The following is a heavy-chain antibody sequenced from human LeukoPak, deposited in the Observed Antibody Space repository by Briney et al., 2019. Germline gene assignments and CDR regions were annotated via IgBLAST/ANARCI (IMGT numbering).Heavy chain of an antibody. CDR3: ARVWGDHYGDYLGSSDY. Sequence: PGGSLRLSCAVSGFTFDDYGMSWVRQGPGKGLEWASGINWNGGSRGYADSVKGRFTISRDNAKNSLFLQMNSLRAEDTALYYCARVWGDHYGDYLGSSDYWGQGTLVTVSS. J-gene: IGHJ4*02. CDR1: GFTFDDYG. D-gene: IGHD4-17*01. V-gene: IGHV3-20*04. CDR2: INWNGGSR.